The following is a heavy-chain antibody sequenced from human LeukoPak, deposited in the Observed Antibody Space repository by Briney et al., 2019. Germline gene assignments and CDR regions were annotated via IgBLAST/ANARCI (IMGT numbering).Heavy chain of an antibody. Sequence: GESLKISCKGSGYSFTSYWIGWARQMPGKGLEWMGIIYPGDSDTRYSPSFQGQVTISADKSISTAYLQWSSLKASDTAMYYCARHQGGNYDSSGYPDAFDIWGQGTMVTVSS. D-gene: IGHD3-22*01. CDR3: ARHQGGNYDSSGYPDAFDI. CDR2: IYPGDSDT. V-gene: IGHV5-51*01. J-gene: IGHJ3*02. CDR1: GYSFTSYW.